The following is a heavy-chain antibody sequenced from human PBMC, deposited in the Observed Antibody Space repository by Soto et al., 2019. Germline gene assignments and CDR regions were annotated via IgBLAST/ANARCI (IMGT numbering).Heavy chain of an antibody. CDR2: ISSSSSYI. CDR1: GFTFSSYS. V-gene: IGHV3-21*01. D-gene: IGHD5-12*01. Sequence: EVQLVESGGGLVKPGGSLRLSCAASGFTFSSYSMNWVRQAPGKGLEWVSSISSSSSYIYYADSVKGRFTISRDNAKNSLYLHMNSLRAADTAVDYCARLPVDIVAKGEVGYYYYYGMDVWGQGTTVTVSS. CDR3: ARLPVDIVAKGEVGYYYYYGMDV. J-gene: IGHJ6*02.